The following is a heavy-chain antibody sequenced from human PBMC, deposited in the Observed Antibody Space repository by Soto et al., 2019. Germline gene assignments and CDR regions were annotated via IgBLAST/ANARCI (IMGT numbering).Heavy chain of an antibody. J-gene: IGHJ4*02. Sequence: GGSLRLSCAASGFTFSSYDMHWVRQATGKGLEWVSAIGTAGDTYYPGSVKGRFTISRENAKNSLYLQMNSLRAGDTAVYYCARGHIDYIWGSYRFSSFDYWGQGTLVTVSS. D-gene: IGHD3-16*02. CDR3: ARGHIDYIWGSYRFSSFDY. CDR2: IGTAGDT. V-gene: IGHV3-13*01. CDR1: GFTFSSYD.